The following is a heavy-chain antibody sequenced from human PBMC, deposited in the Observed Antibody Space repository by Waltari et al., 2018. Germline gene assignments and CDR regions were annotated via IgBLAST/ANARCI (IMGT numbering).Heavy chain of an antibody. Sequence: EVQVVESGGGVVQPGGSLRLSCVASGFTFSNYEMNWVRQAPGKGLEWVSYISNSGSTTYYADSVKGRFTISRDNAKNSMYLEMDSLRAEDTAVYYCARPSTEYYYYYYYMDVWGKGTTVTVS. V-gene: IGHV3-48*03. CDR2: ISNSGSTT. CDR1: GFTFSNYE. J-gene: IGHJ6*03. CDR3: ARPSTEYYYYYYYMDV.